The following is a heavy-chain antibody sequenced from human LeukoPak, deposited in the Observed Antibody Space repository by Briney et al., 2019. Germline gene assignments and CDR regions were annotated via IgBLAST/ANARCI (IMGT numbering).Heavy chain of an antibody. Sequence: TSVKVSCKASGYTFSNYGISWVRQAPGLGLEWMGWTSYNGNTNYAQKFQDRVTMTTDTSTTTAYMELRSLESDDTAVYYCARHSGSGWQALGYWGQGTLVTVSS. CDR1: GYTFSNYG. CDR2: TSYNGNT. J-gene: IGHJ4*02. D-gene: IGHD6-19*01. V-gene: IGHV1-18*04. CDR3: ARHSGSGWQALGY.